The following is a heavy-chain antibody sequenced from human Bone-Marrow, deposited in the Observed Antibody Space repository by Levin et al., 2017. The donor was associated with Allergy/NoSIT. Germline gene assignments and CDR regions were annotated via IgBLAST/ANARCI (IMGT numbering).Heavy chain of an antibody. CDR3: ARQGSFDWSYWYYYYMDV. CDR2: IYPGDSDT. V-gene: IGHV5-51*01. Sequence: LGESLKISCKGSGYSFTSYWIGWVRQMPGKGLEWMGIIYPGDSDTRYSPSFHGQVTISADKSISTAYLQWSSLKASDTAMYYCARQGSFDWSYWYYYYMDVWGKGTTVTVSS. J-gene: IGHJ6*03. D-gene: IGHD3-9*01. CDR1: GYSFTSYW.